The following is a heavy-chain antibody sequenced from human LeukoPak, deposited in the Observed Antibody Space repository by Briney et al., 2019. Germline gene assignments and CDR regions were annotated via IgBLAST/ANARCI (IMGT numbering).Heavy chain of an antibody. CDR2: ISTSGST. CDR1: GGSISNYY. V-gene: IGHV4-4*07. Sequence: PSETLSLTCTVSGGSISNYYWNWIRQPAGKGLQWIGHISTSGSTNYSPSLKSRVTMSIDTSKNQFSLNLSSVTAADTAVYYCARGASGSSLSGFDIWGQGTMVTVSS. J-gene: IGHJ3*02. D-gene: IGHD1-26*01. CDR3: ARGASGSSLSGFDI.